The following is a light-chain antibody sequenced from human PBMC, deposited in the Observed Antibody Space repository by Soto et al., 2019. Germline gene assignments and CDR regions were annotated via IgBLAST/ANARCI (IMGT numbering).Light chain of an antibody. CDR1: SSDVGGYNF. J-gene: IGLJ2*01. V-gene: IGLV2-14*03. CDR2: DVR. CDR3: SSYTSSSTVI. Sequence: QSALTQPASVSGSPGQSITISCTGTSSDVGGYNFVSWYQQHPGKAPKFIIYDVRNRPSGVSNRFSGSRSGNTASLTISGLQAEDEVDYYCSSYTSSSTVIFGGGTQLTVL.